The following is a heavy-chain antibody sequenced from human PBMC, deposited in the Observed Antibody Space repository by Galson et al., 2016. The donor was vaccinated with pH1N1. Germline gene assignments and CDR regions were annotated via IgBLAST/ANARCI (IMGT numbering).Heavy chain of an antibody. V-gene: IGHV1-3*01. D-gene: IGHD3-3*01. CDR2: INAGNGNA. Sequence: SVKVSCKASGYTFTTYAIHWVRQAPGQRLEWMGWINAGNGNAKYLQKLQDRVTITRDTSATTAYMDQRSLRSEDTAAYYCARGGTLSDFWSNYYPYGMDVWGQGTTVTVSS. J-gene: IGHJ6*02. CDR3: ARGGTLSDFWSNYYPYGMDV. CDR1: GYTFTTYA.